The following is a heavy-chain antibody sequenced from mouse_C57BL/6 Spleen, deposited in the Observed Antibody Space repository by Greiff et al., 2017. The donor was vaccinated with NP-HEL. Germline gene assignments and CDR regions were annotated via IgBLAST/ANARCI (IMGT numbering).Heavy chain of an antibody. Sequence: VQLQRSGPELVKPGASVKISCKASGYAFSSSWMNWVKQRPGKGLEWIGRIYPGDGDTNYNGKFKGKATLTADKSSSTAYMQLSSLTSEDSAVYFCARSDYSNYEAMDYWGQGTSVTVSS. D-gene: IGHD2-5*01. CDR3: ARSDYSNYEAMDY. J-gene: IGHJ4*01. CDR2: IYPGDGDT. CDR1: GYAFSSSW. V-gene: IGHV1-82*01.